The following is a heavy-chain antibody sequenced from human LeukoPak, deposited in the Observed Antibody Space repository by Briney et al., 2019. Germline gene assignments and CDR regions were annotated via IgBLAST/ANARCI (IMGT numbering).Heavy chain of an antibody. CDR1: GGSFSGYS. CDR3: ASRRITIFGVVPKLDGMDV. J-gene: IGHJ6*02. V-gene: IGHV4-30-2*01. D-gene: IGHD3-3*01. Sequence: SETLSLTCAVYGGSFSGYSWSWIRQPPGKGLEWIGYIYHSGSTYYNPSLKSRVTISVDRSKNQFSLKLSSVTAADTAVYYCASRRITIFGVVPKLDGMDVWGQGTTVTVSS. CDR2: IYHSGST.